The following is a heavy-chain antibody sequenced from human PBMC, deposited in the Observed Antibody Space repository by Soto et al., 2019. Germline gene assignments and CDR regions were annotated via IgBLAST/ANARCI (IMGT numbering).Heavy chain of an antibody. CDR1: GYTFINYD. CDR2: MNPYSGNT. J-gene: IGHJ4*02. CDR3: ASGPGTLSY. V-gene: IGHV1-18*04. Sequence: ASVKVSCKASGYTFINYDINWVRQAAGQGLEWMGWMNPYSGNTDYAQKLQGRVTMTTDTSTSTAYMELRSLRSDDTAVYYCASGPGTLSYWGQGTLVTVSS. D-gene: IGHD1-26*01.